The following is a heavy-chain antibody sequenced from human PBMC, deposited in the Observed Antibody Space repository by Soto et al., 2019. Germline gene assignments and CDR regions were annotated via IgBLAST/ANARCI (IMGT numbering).Heavy chain of an antibody. CDR1: GYSLTSYW. CDR3: ARGRGSSGLWYYYGMDV. D-gene: IGHD3-22*01. CDR2: IYPGDSDT. Sequence: ESLNISCNGSGYSLTSYWIGWVCQMPGKGLEWMGIIYPGDSDTRYRPSFQGHVAISADKSISTAYLQLSRLKASDTAMYYCARGRGSSGLWYYYGMDVLGQGATVTVSS. V-gene: IGHV5-51*01. J-gene: IGHJ6*02.